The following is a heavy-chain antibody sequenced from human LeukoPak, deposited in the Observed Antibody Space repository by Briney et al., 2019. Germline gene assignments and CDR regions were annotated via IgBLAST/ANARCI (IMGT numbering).Heavy chain of an antibody. CDR2: IIATHGTG. Sequence: GSSVKVSCKASVDTFSTYSINWVRQAPGQGLEWMGGIIATHGTGNYAQKFQGRLTITADESTAYMELSSLTSEDTPVYYCARGHRYNWNPLYYYMDLWGKGTTVTVSS. J-gene: IGHJ6*03. D-gene: IGHD1-20*01. CDR1: VDTFSTYS. CDR3: ARGHRYNWNPLYYYMDL. V-gene: IGHV1-69*01.